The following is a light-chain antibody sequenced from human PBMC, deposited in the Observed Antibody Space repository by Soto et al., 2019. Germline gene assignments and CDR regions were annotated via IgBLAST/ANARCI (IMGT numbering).Light chain of an antibody. CDR2: KAS. J-gene: IGKJ1*01. V-gene: IGKV1-5*03. CDR3: QRSNSYSLT. Sequence: DIQMTQSPSTLSASVGDRVTITCRASQSISNWLAWYQQKPGKAPNLLIYKASSLQSGVPSRFSGSGSGTEFTLTISKLQADDRATKECQRSNSYSLTFGQGTRLDIK. CDR1: QSISNW.